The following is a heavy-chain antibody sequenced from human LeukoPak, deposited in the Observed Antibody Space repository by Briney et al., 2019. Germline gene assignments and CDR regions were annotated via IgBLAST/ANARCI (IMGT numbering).Heavy chain of an antibody. CDR3: ASPGSGSYILRY. J-gene: IGHJ4*02. CDR2: IIPIFGTA. CDR1: GGTFSSYA. D-gene: IGHD3-10*01. Sequence: SVKVSCKASGGTFSSYAISWVRQAPGQGLEWMGGIIPIFGTANYAQKFQGRVTITADESTSTAYIELSSLRSEDTAVYYCASPGSGSYILRYWGQGTLVTVSS. V-gene: IGHV1-69*13.